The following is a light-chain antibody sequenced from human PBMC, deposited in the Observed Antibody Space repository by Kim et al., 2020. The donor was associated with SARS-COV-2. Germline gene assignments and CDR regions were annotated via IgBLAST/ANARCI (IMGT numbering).Light chain of an antibody. J-gene: IGLJ2*01. Sequence: QSVLTQQPSASGTPGQRVTISCSGSTSNIGSNSVYWYQQLPGTAPKLLIYRNNQRPSGVSDRFSGSKSGASASLAISGLRSEDEADYYCATWDDSLRGPVFGGGTQLTVL. V-gene: IGLV1-47*01. CDR1: TSNIGSNS. CDR3: ATWDDSLRGPV. CDR2: RNN.